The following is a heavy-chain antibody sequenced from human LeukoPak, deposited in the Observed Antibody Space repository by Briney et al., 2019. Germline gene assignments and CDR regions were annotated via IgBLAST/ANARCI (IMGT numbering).Heavy chain of an antibody. CDR1: GGSITSGSFS. V-gene: IGHV4-61*02. Sequence: SETLSLTCIVSGGSITSGSFSWSWIRQPAGKGLEWIGRLHTSGSTTYTPSLKSRVAISVDTSENQFSLKLNSVTAADTAVCYCTRTGYSSGYVDYWGQGTLVTVSS. J-gene: IGHJ4*02. D-gene: IGHD5-18*01. CDR2: LHTSGST. CDR3: TRTGYSSGYVDY.